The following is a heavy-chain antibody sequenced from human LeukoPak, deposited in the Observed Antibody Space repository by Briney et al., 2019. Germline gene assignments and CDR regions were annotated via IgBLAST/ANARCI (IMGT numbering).Heavy chain of an antibody. Sequence: PGGSLRLSCAVSGFSLDDYAMHWVRQGPGKGLEWVSLISWNGDTKYYSDSVKGRFTISRDTGKNSLYLQMNSLRSEDSGLYYCAKDMGPGGVGATPHYWGQGTLVTVSS. J-gene: IGHJ4*02. CDR3: AKDMGPGGVGATPHY. V-gene: IGHV3-43*01. CDR2: ISWNGDTK. CDR1: GFSLDDYA. D-gene: IGHD1-26*01.